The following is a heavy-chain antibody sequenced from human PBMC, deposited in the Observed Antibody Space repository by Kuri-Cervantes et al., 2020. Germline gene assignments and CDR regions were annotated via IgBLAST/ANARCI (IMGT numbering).Heavy chain of an antibody. J-gene: IGHJ5*02. CDR3: ALGGEVGWFDP. CDR1: GYAFTSYA. CDR2: IIAGNGNT. D-gene: IGHD1-26*01. V-gene: IGHV1-3*01. Sequence: ASVKVSCKASGYAFTSYAMHWVRQAPGQRREWMGGIIAGNGNTKYSQKFQVRVTITRDTTASTAYMELRSMRSEDTAVYYCALGGEVGWFDPWGLGTLVTVSS.